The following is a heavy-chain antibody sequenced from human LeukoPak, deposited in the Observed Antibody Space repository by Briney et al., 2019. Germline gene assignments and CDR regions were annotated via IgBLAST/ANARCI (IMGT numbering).Heavy chain of an antibody. D-gene: IGHD5-24*01. CDR3: ARGGSRVTTINILDY. V-gene: IGHV1-18*01. J-gene: IGHJ4*02. CDR2: IRVYNGDT. Sequence: SVKVSCKPSGYTFTSYGINWVRQAPGQGLEWMGWIRVYNGDTNYAQKFKGRVTMTTDTSTNTAYMELRSLGSDDTAVYYCARGGSRVTTINILDYWGQGTLVTVSS. CDR1: GYTFTSYG.